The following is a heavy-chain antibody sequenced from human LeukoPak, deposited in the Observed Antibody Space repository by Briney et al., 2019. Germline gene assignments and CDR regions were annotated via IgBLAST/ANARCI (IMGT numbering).Heavy chain of an antibody. CDR3: ARNAAVAGMIFDY. J-gene: IGHJ4*02. Sequence: PSETLSLTCTVSGGSISSYYWSWIRQPPGKGLEWIGYIYYSGSTNHNPSLKSRVTISVDTSKNQFSLKLSSVTAADTAVYYCARNAAVAGMIFDYWGQGTLVTVSS. CDR1: GGSISSYY. D-gene: IGHD6-19*01. V-gene: IGHV4-59*01. CDR2: IYYSGST.